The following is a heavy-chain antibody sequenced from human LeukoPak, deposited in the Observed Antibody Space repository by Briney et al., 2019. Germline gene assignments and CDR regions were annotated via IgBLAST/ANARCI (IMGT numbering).Heavy chain of an antibody. J-gene: IGHJ3*01. Sequence: GGSLRLSCAASGITFSSYWMHWVRQAPGKGLVWVSLIKSDGSSTSYADSVKGRFTISRDNAENTLYLQMNSLRAEDTAVYYCAMPYSGSYYSYWGQGTMVTVSS. CDR3: AMPYSGSYYSY. CDR2: IKSDGSST. CDR1: GITFSSYW. D-gene: IGHD1-26*01. V-gene: IGHV3-74*01.